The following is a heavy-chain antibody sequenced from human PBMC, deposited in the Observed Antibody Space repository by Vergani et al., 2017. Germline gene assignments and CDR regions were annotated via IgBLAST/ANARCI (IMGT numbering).Heavy chain of an antibody. CDR1: GLTLSNYD. CDR3: AKHFRGWGIDY. CDR2: IQFDGSNQ. J-gene: IGHJ4*02. V-gene: IGHV3-30*02. D-gene: IGHD3-16*01. Sequence: QLQLVESGGGVVQRGGSLRLSCATSGLTLSNYDMQWIRQGPGKGLEFVAFIQFDGSNQYYADSVKGRFTLSRDFSKNTLYLQMNSLRTDDTATYYCAKHFRGWGIDYWGQGTQVIVSS.